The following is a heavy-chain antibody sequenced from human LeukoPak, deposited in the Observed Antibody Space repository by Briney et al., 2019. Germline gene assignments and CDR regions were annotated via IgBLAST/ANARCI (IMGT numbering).Heavy chain of an antibody. CDR3: ARQHPLSYSSGWYDY. CDR1: GYTFTSYD. CDR2: MNPNSGNT. Sequence: ASVKLSCKASGYTFTSYDSNWVRDASGQGLEWMGWMNPNSGNTGYAQKFQGRVTMTRNTSISTAYMELSSLRSEDTAVYYCARQHPLSYSSGWYDYWGQGTLVTVSS. V-gene: IGHV1-8*01. J-gene: IGHJ4*02. D-gene: IGHD6-19*01.